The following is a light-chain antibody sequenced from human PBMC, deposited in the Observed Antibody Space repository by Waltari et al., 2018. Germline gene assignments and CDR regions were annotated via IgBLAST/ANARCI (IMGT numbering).Light chain of an antibody. CDR2: EGS. CDR3: YSYAGSNTFV. Sequence: QSALTQPAPVSGSPGQSITISCTGTSSDVGSYNLVSWYQQPPGKAPKLMIYEGSKRPSGVSNRFSGSKSGNTASLTISGLQAEDEADYYCYSYAGSNTFVFGGGTKLTVL. J-gene: IGLJ2*01. CDR1: SSDVGSYNL. V-gene: IGLV2-23*03.